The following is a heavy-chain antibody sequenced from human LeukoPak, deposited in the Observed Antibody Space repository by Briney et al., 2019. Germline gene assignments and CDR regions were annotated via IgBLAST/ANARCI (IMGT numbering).Heavy chain of an antibody. J-gene: IGHJ5*02. CDR1: GGSISSSSYN. CDR2: IYYSGST. Sequence: SETLSLTCIVSGGSISSSSYNWGWIRQPPGKGLEWIGSIYYSGSTYYNPSLKSRVTISVDTSKNQFSLKLSSVTAADTAVYYCAKLLSGYCSRTSCLNWFDPWGQGTLVTVSS. CDR3: AKLLSGYCSRTSCLNWFDP. V-gene: IGHV4-39*07. D-gene: IGHD2-2*01.